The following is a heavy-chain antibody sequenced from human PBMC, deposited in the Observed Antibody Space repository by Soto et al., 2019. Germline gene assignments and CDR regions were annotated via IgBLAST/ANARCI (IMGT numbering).Heavy chain of an antibody. J-gene: IGHJ4*02. CDR2: IYYSGST. V-gene: IGHV4-59*12. CDR3: ARAVTYNPTYYDFWSGYSNRAPFEY. Sequence: PSETLSLTCTVSGGSISSYYWNWIRQPPGKGLEWIGYIYYSGSTYYNPSLKSRVTISVDTSKNQFSLKLSSVTAADTAVYYRARAVTYNPTYYDFWSGYSNRAPFEYWGQGTLVTVSS. CDR1: GGSISSYY. D-gene: IGHD3-3*01.